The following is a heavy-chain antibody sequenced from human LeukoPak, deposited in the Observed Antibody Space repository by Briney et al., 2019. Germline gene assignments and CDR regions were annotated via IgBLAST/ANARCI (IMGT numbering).Heavy chain of an antibody. D-gene: IGHD1-7*01. J-gene: IGHJ4*02. CDR1: GGTFSSYA. CDR3: ASSPSGNSDY. Sequence: SVKVSCKASGGTFSSYAISWVRQAPGQGLEWMGGIIPIFGTANYAQKFQGRVTITADESTSTAYMELSSLRSEDTAVHYCASSPSGNSDYWGQGTLVTVSS. V-gene: IGHV1-69*13. CDR2: IIPIFGTA.